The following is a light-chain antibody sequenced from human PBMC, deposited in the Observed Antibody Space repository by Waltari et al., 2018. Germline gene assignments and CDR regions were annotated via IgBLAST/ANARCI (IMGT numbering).Light chain of an antibody. CDR2: EVT. V-gene: IGLV2-14*01. CDR3: TSYTSSSTLYV. CDR1: SSDVGGYNY. Sequence: QSALTQPASVSGSPGQSITISCTGTSSDVGGYNYVFWYQQHPGKAPKLIIYEVTNRPAGVSNRVSGSKSGSTSSLTISGLQAGDEADYYCTSYTSSSTLYVFGTGTQVTVL. J-gene: IGLJ1*01.